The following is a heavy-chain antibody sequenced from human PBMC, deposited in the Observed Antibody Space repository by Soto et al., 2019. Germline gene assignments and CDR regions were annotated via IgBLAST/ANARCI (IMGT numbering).Heavy chain of an antibody. CDR1: GFIVSSKY. Sequence: EVQLVESGGGLIQPGGSLRLSCAASGFIVSSKYMSWVRQAPGKGLEWVSILYTGDTTYYADSVKGRFTISRDNSKNTLYLQMNSLRAEDTAVYYCARVGAVAAVDYWGQGTLVTVSS. CDR3: ARVGAVAAVDY. D-gene: IGHD6-19*01. V-gene: IGHV3-53*01. J-gene: IGHJ4*02. CDR2: LYTGDTT.